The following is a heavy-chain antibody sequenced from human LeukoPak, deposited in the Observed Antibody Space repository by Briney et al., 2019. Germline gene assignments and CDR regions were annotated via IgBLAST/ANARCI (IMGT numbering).Heavy chain of an antibody. CDR1: VFTFSDYW. CDR3: ARAFS. Sequence: PGGSLRVSCAASVFTFSDYWMSWVRQAPGKGLEWVAKIKHDATEKYYVDSVKGRFTISRDNAKNSLYLQMNSLRAEDTAVYYCARAFSWGQGTLVTVSS. D-gene: IGHD3-16*01. V-gene: IGHV3-7*01. CDR2: IKHDATEK. J-gene: IGHJ5*02.